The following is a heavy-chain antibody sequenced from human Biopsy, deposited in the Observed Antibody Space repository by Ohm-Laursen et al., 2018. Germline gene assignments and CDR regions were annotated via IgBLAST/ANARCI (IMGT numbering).Heavy chain of an antibody. CDR3: ALQSVAQMKNFDY. Sequence: SVKVSCKASGFSFTGYYIHWVRQAPGQGLEWMGWISPKSGDTNYAHKFQGNITMTRDTSMSTAYMEMSRLRCDDTAVYYCALQSVAQMKNFDYWGQGTLVTVSP. CDR2: ISPKSGDT. V-gene: IGHV1-2*02. D-gene: IGHD6-19*01. J-gene: IGHJ4*02. CDR1: GFSFTGYY.